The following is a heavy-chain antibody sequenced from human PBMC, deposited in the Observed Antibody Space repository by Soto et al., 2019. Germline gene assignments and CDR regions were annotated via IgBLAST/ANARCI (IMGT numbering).Heavy chain of an antibody. CDR3: ARGHYITIFLVVIRYLDGMYV. J-gene: IGHJ6*02. CDR2: MNPNSGNT. Sequence: GASASVSCKASGYTFTSHDINWARQATGQGIEWMGWMNPNSGNTGYAQKFQGRVTMTRNTSISTAYMELSSLRSEDTAVYYCARGHYITIFLVVIRYLDGMYVWGQGPTITVSS. CDR1: GYTFTSHD. D-gene: IGHD3-3*01. V-gene: IGHV1-8*01.